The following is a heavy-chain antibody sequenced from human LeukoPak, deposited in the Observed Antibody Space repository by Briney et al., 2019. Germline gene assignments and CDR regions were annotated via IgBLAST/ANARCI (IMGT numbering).Heavy chain of an antibody. J-gene: IGHJ4*02. D-gene: IGHD3-10*01. CDR3: ARGQQPGYYYGSGSYYNY. CDR1: GGSFSGYY. Sequence: SETLSLTCAVYGGSFSGYYWSWIRQPPGKGLEWIGEINHSGSTNYNPSLKSRVTISVDTSKNQFSLKLSSVTAADTAVYYCARGQQPGYYYGSGSYYNYWGQGTLVTVSS. V-gene: IGHV4-34*01. CDR2: INHSGST.